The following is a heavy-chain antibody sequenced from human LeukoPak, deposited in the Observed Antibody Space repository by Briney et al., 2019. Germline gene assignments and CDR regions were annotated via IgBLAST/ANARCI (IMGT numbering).Heavy chain of an antibody. CDR1: GYTFTGYY. J-gene: IGHJ4*02. Sequence: ASVKVSCKASGYTFTGYYMHWVRQAPGQGLEWMGWINPNSGGTNYAQKFQGRVTMTRDTSTSTVYMELSSLRSEDTAVYYCAREGMVRGVIGRDYWGQGTLVTVSS. CDR2: INPNSGGT. V-gene: IGHV1-2*02. D-gene: IGHD3-10*01. CDR3: AREGMVRGVIGRDY.